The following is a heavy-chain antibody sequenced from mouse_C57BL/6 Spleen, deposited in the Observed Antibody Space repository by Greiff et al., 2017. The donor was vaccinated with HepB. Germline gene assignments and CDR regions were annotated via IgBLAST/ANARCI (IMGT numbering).Heavy chain of an antibody. CDR2: IRNKANNHAT. CDR3: TRPGWLEAWFAY. V-gene: IGHV6-6*01. CDR1: GFTFSDAW. D-gene: IGHD2-3*01. J-gene: IGHJ3*01. Sequence: EVQGVESGGGLVQPGGSMKLSCAASGFTFSDAWMDWVRQSPEKGLEWVAEIRNKANNHATYYAESVKGRFTISRDDSKSSVYLQMNSLRAEDTGIYYCTRPGWLEAWFAYWGQGTLVTVSA.